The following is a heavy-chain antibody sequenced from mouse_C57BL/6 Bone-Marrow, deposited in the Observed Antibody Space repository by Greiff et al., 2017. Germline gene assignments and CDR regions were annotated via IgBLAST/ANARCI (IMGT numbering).Heavy chain of an antibody. CDR1: GYTFTSYW. Sequence: QVQLQQPGAELVKPGASVKLSCKASGYTFTSYWMQWVKQRPGQGLEWIGEIDPSDSYTNYNQKFKGKATMTVDTSSSTAYMPLSSLTSEYSAVYYCASIYYDYDYAMDYWGQGTSVTVSS. D-gene: IGHD2-4*01. CDR3: ASIYYDYDYAMDY. V-gene: IGHV1-50*01. CDR2: IDPSDSYT. J-gene: IGHJ4*01.